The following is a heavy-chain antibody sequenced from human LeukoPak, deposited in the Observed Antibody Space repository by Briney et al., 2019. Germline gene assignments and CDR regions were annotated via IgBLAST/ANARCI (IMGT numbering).Heavy chain of an antibody. CDR2: IYHSGTT. Sequence: SGTLSLTCAVSGDSFSSSNWWSWVRQPPGKGLEWIGEIYHSGTTNYNPSLKSRVTISVDKSENQFSLKLSSVTAADTAVYYCARSPSGSSSRYFDPWGQGTLVTVSS. CDR1: GDSFSSSNW. V-gene: IGHV4-4*02. J-gene: IGHJ5*02. D-gene: IGHD1-26*01. CDR3: ARSPSGSSSRYFDP.